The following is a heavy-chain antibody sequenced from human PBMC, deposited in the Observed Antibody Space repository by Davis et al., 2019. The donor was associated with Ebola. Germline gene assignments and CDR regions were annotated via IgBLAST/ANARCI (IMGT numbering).Heavy chain of an antibody. J-gene: IGHJ6*02. CDR2: IYSGGST. V-gene: IGHV3-53*04. D-gene: IGHD3-3*01. CDR1: GFTVSSNY. Sequence: PGGSLRLSCAASGFTVSSNYMSWVRQAPGKGLEWVSVIYSGGSTYYADSVKGRFTISRHNSKNTLYLQMNSLRAEDTAVYYCARDYDFWSGPKKRYGMDVWGQGTTVTVSS. CDR3: ARDYDFWSGPKKRYGMDV.